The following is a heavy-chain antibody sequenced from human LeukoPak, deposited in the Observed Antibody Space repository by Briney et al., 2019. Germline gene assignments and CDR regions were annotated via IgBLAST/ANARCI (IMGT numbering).Heavy chain of an antibody. D-gene: IGHD6-6*01. Sequence: GGSLRLSCAASGFTFSSYGMHWVRQAPGKGLEWVAVISYDGSNKYYADSVKGRFTISRDNSKNTLYLQMNSLRAEDTAVYYCAKDTYSSSSGWFDPWGQGTLVTVSS. V-gene: IGHV3-30*18. CDR1: GFTFSSYG. CDR3: AKDTYSSSSGWFDP. CDR2: ISYDGSNK. J-gene: IGHJ5*02.